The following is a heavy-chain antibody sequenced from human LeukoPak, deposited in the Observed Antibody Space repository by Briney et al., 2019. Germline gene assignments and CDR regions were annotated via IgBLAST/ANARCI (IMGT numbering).Heavy chain of an antibody. CDR1: GFTFSSYS. J-gene: IGHJ6*02. D-gene: IGHD6-13*01. CDR3: AREFTFEYSSSWDGDYYYYGMDV. CDR2: ISSSSSTI. V-gene: IGHV3-48*02. Sequence: GGSLRLSCAASGFTFSSYSMTWVRQAPGKGLEWVSYISSSSSTIYYADSVKGRFTISRDNAKNSLYLQMNSLRDEDTAVYYCAREFTFEYSSSWDGDYYYYGMDVWGQGTTVTVSS.